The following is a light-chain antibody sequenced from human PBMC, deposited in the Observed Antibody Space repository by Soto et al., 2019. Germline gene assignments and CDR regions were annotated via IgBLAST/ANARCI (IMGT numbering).Light chain of an antibody. Sequence: QSVLTQVASVSGSPGQSITISCTGTSSDVGGYDYVSWYQQHPGKAPKLMIYNVNYRPSGVSDRFSGSKSGDTASLTISGLQAEDEANYYCSSYTNTNTLVFGGGTKVTVL. CDR2: NVN. CDR3: SSYTNTNTLV. V-gene: IGLV2-14*03. J-gene: IGLJ2*01. CDR1: SSDVGGYDY.